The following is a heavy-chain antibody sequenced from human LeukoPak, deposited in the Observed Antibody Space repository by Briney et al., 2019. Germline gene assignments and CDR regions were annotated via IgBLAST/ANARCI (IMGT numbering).Heavy chain of an antibody. Sequence: SETLSLTCTVSGASFNSGSYYWSWLRQPAGKGLEFIGHFSSSGSTNYNPSLRSRITISVDTSKNQFSLKASSVTAADTAVYYCATDFGDSSGWYRFWGQGTLVTVSS. CDR2: FSSSGST. J-gene: IGHJ4*02. CDR3: ATDFGDSSGWYRF. CDR1: GASFNSGSYY. V-gene: IGHV4-61*09. D-gene: IGHD6-19*01.